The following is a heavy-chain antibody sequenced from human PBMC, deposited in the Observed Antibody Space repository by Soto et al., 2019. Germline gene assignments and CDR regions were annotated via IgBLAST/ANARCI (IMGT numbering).Heavy chain of an antibody. CDR1: GFTFNSYA. Sequence: EVQLLESGGGLVQPGGSLRLSCAASGFTFNSYAMSWVRQAPGKGLEWVSAIGSDGTAIQYADSVKGRFTISKDNSKDMIYLQMNSLRAADTAVYYCARPGLTVPGTRYFDHWGQGALVTVSS. J-gene: IGHJ4*02. CDR2: IGSDGTAI. V-gene: IGHV3-23*05. CDR3: ARPGLTVPGTRYFDH. D-gene: IGHD6-19*01.